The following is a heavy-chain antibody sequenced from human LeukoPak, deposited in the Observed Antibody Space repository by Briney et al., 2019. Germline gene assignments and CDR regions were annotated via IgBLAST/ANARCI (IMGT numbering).Heavy chain of an antibody. V-gene: IGHV3-30-3*01. J-gene: IGHJ5*02. CDR3: AREGIQLWFGGVGDWFDP. CDR2: ISYDGSNK. D-gene: IGHD5-18*01. CDR1: GFTFSSYA. Sequence: PGGSLRLSCAASGFTFSSYAMHWVRQAPGKGLEWVAIISYDGSNKYYADSVKGRLTISRDNSKNTLYLQMNSLRAEDTAVYYCAREGIQLWFGGVGDWFDPWGQGTLVTVSS.